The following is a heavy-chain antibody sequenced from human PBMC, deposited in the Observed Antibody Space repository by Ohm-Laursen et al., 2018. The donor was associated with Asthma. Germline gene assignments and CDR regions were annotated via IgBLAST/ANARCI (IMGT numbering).Heavy chain of an antibody. CDR2: IFYSGRP. V-gene: IGHV4-59*01. Sequence: GTLSLTCTVSGGSISSYYWSWIRQPPGKGLEDIGYIFYSGRPSYNPSLKSRVTISVDTSKNQFSLTLSSVTAADTALYYCASSRNGSYYNAFDIWGQGTMVTVSS. J-gene: IGHJ3*02. CDR3: ASSRNGSYYNAFDI. CDR1: GGSISSYY. D-gene: IGHD1-26*01.